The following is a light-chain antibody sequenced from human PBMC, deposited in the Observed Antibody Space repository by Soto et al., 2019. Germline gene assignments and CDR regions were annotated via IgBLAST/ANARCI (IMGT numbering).Light chain of an antibody. CDR3: QQLNSYPLT. CDR1: QGISSY. CDR2: AAS. V-gene: IGKV1-9*01. J-gene: IGKJ4*01. Sequence: DVQWTQSTSFSSASVGERVTTTGPASQGISSYLSWYQQKPGKAPKILIYAASTLQTGVPSRFSGSGSGTDFTLTISSLQPEDFATYYCQQLNSYPLTFCGGNKVDIK.